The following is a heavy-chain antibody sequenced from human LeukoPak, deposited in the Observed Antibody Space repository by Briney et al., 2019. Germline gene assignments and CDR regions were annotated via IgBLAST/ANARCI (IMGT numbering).Heavy chain of an antibody. J-gene: IGHJ4*02. CDR1: GVSFSGYY. D-gene: IGHD3-22*01. V-gene: IGHV4-34*01. Sequence: SETLSLTCAVYGVSFSGYYWSWLRQPPGKGLEWIGEINHSGSTNYNPSLKSRVTISVDTSKNQFSLKLSSVTAADTAVYYCARGRGYYDSSGYSEFDYWGQGTLVTVSS. CDR2: INHSGST. CDR3: ARGRGYYDSSGYSEFDY.